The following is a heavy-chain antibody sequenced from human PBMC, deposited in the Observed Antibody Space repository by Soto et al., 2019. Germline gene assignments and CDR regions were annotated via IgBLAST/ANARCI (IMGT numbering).Heavy chain of an antibody. D-gene: IGHD3-10*01. CDR2: ISYDGSNK. CDR3: AKDQGNYYGSGNYYRLQGPLDY. V-gene: IGHV3-30*18. CDR1: GFTFSSYG. J-gene: IGHJ4*02. Sequence: QVQLVESGGGVVQPGRSLRLSCAASGFTFSSYGMHWVRQAPGKGLEWVAVISYDGSNKYYADSVKGRFTISRDNSKNTLYLQMNSLRAEDTAVYYCAKDQGNYYGSGNYYRLQGPLDYWGQGTLVAVSS.